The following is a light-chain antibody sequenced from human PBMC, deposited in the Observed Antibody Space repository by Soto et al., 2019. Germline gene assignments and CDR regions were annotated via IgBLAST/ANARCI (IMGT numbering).Light chain of an antibody. CDR2: LGS. V-gene: IGKV2-28*01. CDR1: QSLLSSNGNNY. CDR3: MQGLTTPLT. J-gene: IGKJ4*01. Sequence: DIVLTQSPLSLPVTPGEPASISCRSSQSLLSSNGNNYLDWYLQKPGQSPQVLIYLGSNRASGVPDRFTGGGSGTDFTLKISRVEDEDVGVYYCMQGLTTPLTFGGGTKADIK.